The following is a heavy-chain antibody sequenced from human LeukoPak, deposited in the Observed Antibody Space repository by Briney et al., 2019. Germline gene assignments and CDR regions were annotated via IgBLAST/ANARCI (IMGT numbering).Heavy chain of an antibody. J-gene: IGHJ1*01. V-gene: IGHV3-53*01. CDR1: GFSVSSNY. CDR3: ARDGYGGNSVHFQH. D-gene: IGHD4-23*01. CDR2: IYSGGGT. Sequence: PGGSLRLSCAASGFSVSSNYMSWVRQAPGKGLEWVSVIYSGGGTYYADSVKGRFTISRDNSKNTLYLQMNSLRSEDTAVYYNARDGYGGNSVHFQHWGQGTLVTVSS.